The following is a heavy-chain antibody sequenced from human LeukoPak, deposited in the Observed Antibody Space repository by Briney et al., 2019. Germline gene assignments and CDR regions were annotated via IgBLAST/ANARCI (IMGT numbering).Heavy chain of an antibody. CDR1: GFTFSSYA. Sequence: PGASLRLSCAASGFTFSSYAMSWVRQAPGKGLEWVSAISGSGGSTHYADSVKGRFTISRDNSKNTLYLQMNSLRADDTAVYYCAKELEPLRLGYYLDYWGQGTLVTVSS. D-gene: IGHD3-16*01. V-gene: IGHV3-23*01. CDR2: ISGSGGST. J-gene: IGHJ4*02. CDR3: AKELEPLRLGYYLDY.